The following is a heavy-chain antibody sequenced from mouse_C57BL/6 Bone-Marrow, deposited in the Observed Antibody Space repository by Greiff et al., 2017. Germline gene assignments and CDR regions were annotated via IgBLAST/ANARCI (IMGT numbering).Heavy chain of an antibody. CDR3: ARLYYSYAMDY. CDR2: ISGGGGNI. CDR1: GFTFSSYT. D-gene: IGHD2-12*01. J-gene: IGHJ4*01. Sequence: EVQLVESGGGLVKPGGSLKLSCAASGFTFSSYTMSWVRQTPEKRLEWVATISGGGGNIYYPDSVKGRFTISRDNAKNTLYLQMSSLRSEDTALYYCARLYYSYAMDYWGQGTSVTVSS. V-gene: IGHV5-9*01.